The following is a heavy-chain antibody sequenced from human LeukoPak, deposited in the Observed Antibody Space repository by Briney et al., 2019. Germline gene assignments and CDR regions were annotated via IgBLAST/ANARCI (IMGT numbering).Heavy chain of an antibody. D-gene: IGHD3-10*01. J-gene: IGHJ4*02. CDR3: ARARGSGSYFDY. Sequence: ASVKVSCKASGYTFTGYYMHWVRQAPGQGLEWMGWINPNSGGTNYAQKFQGRVTMTRDTSISTAYVELSRLRSDDTAVYYCARARGSGSYFDYWGQGTLVTVSS. V-gene: IGHV1-2*02. CDR2: INPNSGGT. CDR1: GYTFTGYY.